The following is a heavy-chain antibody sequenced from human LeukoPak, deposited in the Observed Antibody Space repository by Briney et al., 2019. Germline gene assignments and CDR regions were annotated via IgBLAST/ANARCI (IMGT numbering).Heavy chain of an antibody. Sequence: GGSLRLSCAASRLTFSSYAMSWVRQAPGKGLEWVSAISGSGDSTFYADSVKGRFTISRDNSKNTLYLQMNSLRAEDTAVYYCAKGGGSEPHDYWGQRTLVTVSS. CDR2: ISGSGDST. D-gene: IGHD2-15*01. J-gene: IGHJ4*02. CDR3: AKGGGSEPHDY. CDR1: RLTFSSYA. V-gene: IGHV3-23*01.